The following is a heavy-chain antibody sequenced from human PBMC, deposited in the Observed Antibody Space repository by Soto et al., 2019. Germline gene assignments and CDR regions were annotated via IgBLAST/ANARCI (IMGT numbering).Heavy chain of an antibody. V-gene: IGHV3-23*01. Sequence: EVQLLESGGGLVQPGGSLRLSCAASGFTFSSYAMSWVRQAPGKGLEWVSAISGSGGSTYYADSVKGRFTISRDNSKNTLYLQMNSLRAEDTAVYYCAKSGRIVVVVAATQNWFDPWGQGPLVTVSS. CDR1: GFTFSSYA. D-gene: IGHD2-15*01. CDR3: AKSGRIVVVVAATQNWFDP. CDR2: ISGSGGST. J-gene: IGHJ5*02.